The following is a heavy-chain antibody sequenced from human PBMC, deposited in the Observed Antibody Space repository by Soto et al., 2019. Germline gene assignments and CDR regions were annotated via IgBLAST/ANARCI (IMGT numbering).Heavy chain of an antibody. CDR3: ASDLVGASDSYGLDV. D-gene: IGHD1-26*01. CDR2: IWHDGNNK. Sequence: PGGSLRLSXAASGFTFSNYGMHWVRQAPGKGLEWVAIIWHDGNNKYYADSVRGRFIISRDNSKNRLYLQMNSLRAEDTAVYYCASDLVGASDSYGLDVWGQGTPVTVS. CDR1: GFTFSNYG. V-gene: IGHV3-33*01. J-gene: IGHJ6*02.